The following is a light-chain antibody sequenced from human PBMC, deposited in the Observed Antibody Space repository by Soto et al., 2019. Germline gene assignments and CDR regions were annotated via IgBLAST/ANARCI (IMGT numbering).Light chain of an antibody. CDR3: AAWDDSLNGLV. CDR1: SSNIGRNT. J-gene: IGLJ2*01. V-gene: IGLV1-44*01. CDR2: DNI. Sequence: QSVLTQPPSASGTPGQRATISCSGGSSNIGRNTVNWYRQLPGTAPTLLIYDNIQRSSGVPDRVSGSASGTSASLAISGLQSEDQADYYCAAWDDSLNGLVFGGGTKLTVL.